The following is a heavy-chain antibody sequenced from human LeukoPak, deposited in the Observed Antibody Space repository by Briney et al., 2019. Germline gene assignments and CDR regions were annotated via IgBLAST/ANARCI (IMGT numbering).Heavy chain of an antibody. CDR3: ARGGYCSSTSCFISWFDP. J-gene: IGHJ5*02. Sequence: GASVKVSCKASGYTFTSYGISWVRQAPGQGLEWMGWISAYNGNTNYAQKLQGRVTMTTDTSTSTAYMELRSLRSDDTAVYYCARGGYCSSTSCFISWFDPWGQGTLVTVSS. CDR2: ISAYNGNT. D-gene: IGHD2-2*01. CDR1: GYTFTSYG. V-gene: IGHV1-18*01.